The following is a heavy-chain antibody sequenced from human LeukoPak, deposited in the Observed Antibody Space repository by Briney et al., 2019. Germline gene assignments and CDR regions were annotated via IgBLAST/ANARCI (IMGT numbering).Heavy chain of an antibody. CDR3: ARALVRAGVYFDY. J-gene: IGHJ4*02. CDR1: GFTFSSYS. CDR2: ISSSSSYI. V-gene: IGHV3-21*01. Sequence: GGSLRLSRAASGFTFSSYSMNRVRQAPGKGLEWVSSISSSSSYIYYADSVKGRFTISRDNAKNSLYLQMNSLRAEDTAVYYCARALVRAGVYFDYWGQGTLVTVSS. D-gene: IGHD2-2*01.